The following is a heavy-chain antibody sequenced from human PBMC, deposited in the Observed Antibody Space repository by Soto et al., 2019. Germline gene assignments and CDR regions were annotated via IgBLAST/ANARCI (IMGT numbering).Heavy chain of an antibody. V-gene: IGHV3-74*03. J-gene: IGHJ4*02. CDR3: VRGVVTAPCIDY. CDR1: GFTFRSYW. D-gene: IGHD2-8*01. CDR2: INTDGSST. Sequence: EVQLVESGGGLVQPGGSLRLSCAASGFTFRSYWMHWVRQVPGKALMWISNINTDGSSTTYADSVKGRFTISRDDAKNTLYLQMNSLRAEDTAVYFCVRGVVTAPCIDYWGQGILVTVSS.